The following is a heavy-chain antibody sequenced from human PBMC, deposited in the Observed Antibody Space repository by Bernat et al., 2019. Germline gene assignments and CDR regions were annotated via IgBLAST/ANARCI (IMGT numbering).Heavy chain of an antibody. CDR2: IYSGGAT. J-gene: IGHJ4*02. CDR1: GLTVSSNY. D-gene: IGHD3-10*01. V-gene: IGHV3-53*02. CDR3: ASFYGSGSYYVDY. Sequence: EVQLVETGGGLIQPGGSLRLSCAASGLTVSSNYMSWVRQTPGKGLEWVSVIYSGGATYYADSVKSRFTISRDKSKNTLYLQMNSLRAEDTAVYYCASFYGSGSYYVDYWGQGTLVTVSS.